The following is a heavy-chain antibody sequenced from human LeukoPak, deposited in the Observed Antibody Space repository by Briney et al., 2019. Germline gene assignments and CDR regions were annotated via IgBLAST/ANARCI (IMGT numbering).Heavy chain of an antibody. Sequence: GGSLRLSCAASGFTFSNAWMRWVRQAPGKGLEWVGRIKSKTDSGTKDYAAPVQGSITIARDDSKNTLYLQMNSLKTEGTAVYYCTTDEGVLAVAGLFDYWGQGTLVTVSS. CDR2: IKSKTDSGTK. CDR1: GFTFSNAW. J-gene: IGHJ4*02. V-gene: IGHV3-15*01. D-gene: IGHD6-19*01. CDR3: TTDEGVLAVAGLFDY.